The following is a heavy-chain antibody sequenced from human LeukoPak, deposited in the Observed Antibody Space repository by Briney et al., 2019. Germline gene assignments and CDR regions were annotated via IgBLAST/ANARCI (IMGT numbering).Heavy chain of an antibody. CDR3: ARSWGGSYYNYYYGMDV. J-gene: IGHJ6*02. D-gene: IGHD1-26*01. V-gene: IGHV1-2*02. CDR1: GYTFTGYY. CDR2: INPNSGGT. Sequence: ASVKVSCKASGYTFTGYYMHWVRQAPGQGLEWMGWINPNSGGTNYAQKFQGRVTMTRDTSISTAYMELSRLRSDNTAVYYCARSWGGSYYNYYYGMDVWGQGTTVTVSS.